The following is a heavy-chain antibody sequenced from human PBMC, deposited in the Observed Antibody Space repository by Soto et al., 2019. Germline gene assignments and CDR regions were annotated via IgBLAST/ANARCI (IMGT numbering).Heavy chain of an antibody. CDR3: AALIVVVMYPDY. CDR2: ISGSGGRT. J-gene: IGHJ4*02. Sequence: EEQLLESGGGLVQPGGSLRLSCAASGFTFSSYAMSWVRQAPGKGLEWVSAISGSGGRTYYADSVKGRFTISRDNSKNTLYLQMNSLRAEDTAVYYCAALIVVVMYPDYWGQGTLVTVSS. D-gene: IGHD3-22*01. V-gene: IGHV3-23*01. CDR1: GFTFSSYA.